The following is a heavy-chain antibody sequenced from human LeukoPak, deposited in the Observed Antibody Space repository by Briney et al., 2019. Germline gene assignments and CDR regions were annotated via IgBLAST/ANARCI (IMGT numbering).Heavy chain of an antibody. D-gene: IGHD6-6*01. Sequence: PGGSLRLSCSASGFIFSSYAMHWVRQAPGKRLEYVSAMSVITGRTFYADSVEGRFTISRDNAKNSLYLQMNSLRAEDTALYYCARGFLGSSSSSLGYWGQGTLVTVSS. J-gene: IGHJ4*02. CDR2: MSVITGRT. CDR1: GFIFSSYA. CDR3: ARGFLGSSSSSLGY. V-gene: IGHV3-64*04.